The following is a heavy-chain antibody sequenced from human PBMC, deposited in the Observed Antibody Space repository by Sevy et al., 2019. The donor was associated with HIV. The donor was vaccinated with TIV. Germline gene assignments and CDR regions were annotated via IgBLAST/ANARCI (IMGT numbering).Heavy chain of an antibody. J-gene: IGHJ4*02. CDR2: VYNGGST. CDR1: GGSISGNTYY. CDR3: ARLTNSGWYKIDY. D-gene: IGHD6-19*01. V-gene: IGHV4-39*01. Sequence: SETLSLTCTVSGGSISGNTYYWGWIRQPPGKGLEWIGNVYNGGSTYYNPSLKSRLTLWLDTSRNQFSLKLRSVTAADTAVYYCARLTNSGWYKIDYWGQGTLVTVSS.